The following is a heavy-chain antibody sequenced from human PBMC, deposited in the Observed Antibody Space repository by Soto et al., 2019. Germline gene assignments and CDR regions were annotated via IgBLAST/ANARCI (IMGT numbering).Heavy chain of an antibody. J-gene: IGHJ6*03. V-gene: IGHV3-21*01. Sequence: GGSLRLSCAASGFTFSSYSMNWVRQAPGKGLEWVSSISSSSSYIYYEDSVKGRFTISRDNAKNSLYLQMNSLRAEDTAVYYCARGQLELHYYYYYMDVWGKGTTVTVSS. D-gene: IGHD1-1*01. CDR1: GFTFSSYS. CDR3: ARGQLELHYYYYYMDV. CDR2: ISSSSSYI.